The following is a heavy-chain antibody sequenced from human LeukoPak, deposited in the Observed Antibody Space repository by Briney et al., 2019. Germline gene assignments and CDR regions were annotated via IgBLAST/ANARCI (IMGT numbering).Heavy chain of an antibody. J-gene: IGHJ6*02. V-gene: IGHV4-34*01. Sequence: SETLSLTCGVSGGSFSGYYCNWIRQAPGKGLEWIGEITHNGTASSNPSLKSRVTISVDTSRSRFSLKLNSATAADTAVYYCVRGFLGLNGGIWGQGTTVTVSS. CDR3: VRGFLGLNGGI. CDR1: GGSFSGYY. D-gene: IGHD3-16*01. CDR2: ITHNGTA.